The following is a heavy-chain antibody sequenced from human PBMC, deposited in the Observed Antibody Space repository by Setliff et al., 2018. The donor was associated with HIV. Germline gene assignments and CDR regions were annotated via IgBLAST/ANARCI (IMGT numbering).Heavy chain of an antibody. Sequence: SETLSLTCTVSGGSISSSSYYWGWIRQPPGKGLEWIGSIFNDGRTYYNPSRKIRVTIPMDTSTNQFSLKLTSVTAADTAVYFCARHFPSISLFFGDPGPFDRWGQGALVTVSS. CDR1: GGSISSSSYY. CDR3: ARHFPSISLFFGDPGPFDR. CDR2: IFNDGRT. J-gene: IGHJ4*02. V-gene: IGHV4-39*01. D-gene: IGHD3-10*01.